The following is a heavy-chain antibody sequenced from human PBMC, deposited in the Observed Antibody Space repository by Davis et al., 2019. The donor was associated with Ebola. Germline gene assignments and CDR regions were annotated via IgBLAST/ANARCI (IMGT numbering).Heavy chain of an antibody. J-gene: IGHJ6*02. CDR3: ATLYYGMDV. CDR2: ISGTGGST. V-gene: IGHV3-23*01. Sequence: PGGSLRLSCAASRFTFGSYAMSWVRQAPGKGLEWVSAISGTGGSTYYADSVKGRFTISRYNSKNTLYLQMNSLRAEDTAVYYCATLYYGMDVWGQGTTVTVSS. CDR1: RFTFGSYA.